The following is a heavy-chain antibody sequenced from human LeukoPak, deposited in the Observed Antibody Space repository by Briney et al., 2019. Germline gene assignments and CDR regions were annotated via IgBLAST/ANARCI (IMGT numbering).Heavy chain of an antibody. D-gene: IGHD3-22*01. J-gene: IGHJ4*02. CDR1: GYTFTSYY. V-gene: IGHV1-46*01. CDR2: INPSGGST. CDR3: ARDPIHYYDSSGRDYFDY. Sequence: ASVKVSCKASGYTFTSYYMHWVRQAPGQGLEWMGIINPSGGSTSYAQKFQGRVTMTRDMSTSTVHMELSSLRSEDTAVYYCARDPIHYYDSSGRDYFDYWGQGTLVTVSS.